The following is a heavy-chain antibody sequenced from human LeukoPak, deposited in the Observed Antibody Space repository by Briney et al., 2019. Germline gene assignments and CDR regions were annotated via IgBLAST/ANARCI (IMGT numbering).Heavy chain of an antibody. J-gene: IGHJ4*02. V-gene: IGHV3-74*01. CDR3: VRSGGGFDY. CDR1: GFTFSSYW. D-gene: IGHD1-1*01. Sequence: GGSLRLSCVASGFTFSSYWMHWVRRVPGKGLVWVSHINNDGSDTTYADSVKGRFSISRDNAKSTLFLQMNSLQAEDTAIYYCVRSGGGFDYWGQGTLVTVSS. CDR2: INNDGSDT.